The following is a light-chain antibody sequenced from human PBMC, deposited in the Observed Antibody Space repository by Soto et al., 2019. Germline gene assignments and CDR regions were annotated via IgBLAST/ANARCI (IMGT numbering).Light chain of an antibody. J-gene: IGKJ2*01. V-gene: IGKV3-20*01. CDR1: QTVSSSY. CDR3: QQYVSSPKT. Sequence: EIVLTQSPDTLSLSPGDGATLSCRASQTVSSSYLAWYQQKPGQAPRLLIYGASSRATGIPDRFSGSGSGTDFTLSISRLEPEDVAVYYCQQYVSSPKTFGRGTKVEIK. CDR2: GAS.